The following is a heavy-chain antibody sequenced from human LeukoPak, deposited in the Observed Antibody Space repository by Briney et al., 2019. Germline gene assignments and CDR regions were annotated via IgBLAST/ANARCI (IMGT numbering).Heavy chain of an antibody. CDR3: AHYCSGGSCYSSRGAFDI. CDR2: IYYSGST. D-gene: IGHD2-15*01. J-gene: IGHJ3*02. Sequence: SETLSLTCTVSGGSISSSSYYWGWIRQPPGKGLEWIGSIYYSGSTYYNPSLKSRVTISGDTSKNQFSLKLSSVTAADTAVYYCAHYCSGGSCYSSRGAFDIWGQGTMVTVSS. V-gene: IGHV4-39*01. CDR1: GGSISSSSYY.